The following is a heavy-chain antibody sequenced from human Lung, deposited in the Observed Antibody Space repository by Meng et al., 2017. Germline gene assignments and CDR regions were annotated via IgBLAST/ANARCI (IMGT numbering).Heavy chain of an antibody. D-gene: IGHD1-26*01. CDR2: IFHSGST. CDR1: CGSITSSTW. CDR3: ARFDISSSGRGDY. V-gene: IGHV4-4*02. Sequence: QVPQQESGPGLVKHSVTLSLTVAVSCGSITSSTWWSWGRQTPGKGLEWFGEIFHSGSTNYNPPLESRVTISVDKSKNQFSLKVYSVTAADTATYYCARFDISSSGRGDYWGQGILVTVSS. J-gene: IGHJ4*02.